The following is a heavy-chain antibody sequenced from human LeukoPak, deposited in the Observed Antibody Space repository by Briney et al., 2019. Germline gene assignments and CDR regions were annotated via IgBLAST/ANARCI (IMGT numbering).Heavy chain of an antibody. CDR2: ISVSGSTT. CDR3: ARNRDFFDY. Sequence: GGSLRLSCAASGFTLSEYFLTWIRQAPGKGLESVSYISVSGSTTYYGDSVKGRFTISRDNAKNILYLQMHSLRAEDTAMYYCARNRDFFDYWGQGTLVTVSS. J-gene: IGHJ4*02. D-gene: IGHD3-10*01. V-gene: IGHV3-11*01. CDR1: GFTLSEYF.